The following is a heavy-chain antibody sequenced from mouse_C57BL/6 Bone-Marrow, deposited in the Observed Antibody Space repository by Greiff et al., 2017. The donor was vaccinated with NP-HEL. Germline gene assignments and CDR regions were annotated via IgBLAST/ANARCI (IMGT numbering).Heavy chain of an antibody. Sequence: VQLQQSGPELVKPGASVKISCKASGYAFSSSWMNWVKQRPGKGLEWIGRIYPGDGDTNYNGKFKGKATLTADKSSSTAYMQLSSLTSEDSAVYFCARERHYYGSGYDYGDWGQGTTLTVSS. CDR3: ARERHYYGSGYDYGD. V-gene: IGHV1-82*01. D-gene: IGHD1-1*01. J-gene: IGHJ2*01. CDR1: GYAFSSSW. CDR2: IYPGDGDT.